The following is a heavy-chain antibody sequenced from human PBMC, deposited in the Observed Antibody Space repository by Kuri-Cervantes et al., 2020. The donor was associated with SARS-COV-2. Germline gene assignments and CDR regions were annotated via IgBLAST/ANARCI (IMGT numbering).Heavy chain of an antibody. CDR2: ISESGGVT. CDR3: AKENSGRAPLMDV. V-gene: IGHV3-23*01. J-gene: IGHJ6*02. CDR1: GFTFKSYA. Sequence: ETLSLTCAASGFTFKSYAMNWVRQAPGKGLEWVSGISESGGVTYYADSVMGRFTILRDNSKNTLYLQMNSLRADDTAVYYCAKENSGRAPLMDVWGQGTTVTVSS. D-gene: IGHD1-26*01.